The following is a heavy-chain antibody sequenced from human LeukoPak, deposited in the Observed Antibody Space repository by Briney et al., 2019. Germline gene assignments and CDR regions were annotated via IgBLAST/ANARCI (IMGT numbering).Heavy chain of an antibody. Sequence: GGSLRLSCAASGFTFNNYGMFWFRQAPGKGLDWVSFIRFDGSHKYYADSVKGRFTISRDNSKNTLYLQMNSLRAEDTAVYYCASIWFGSQGYFDYWGQGTLATVSS. CDR3: ASIWFGSQGYFDY. D-gene: IGHD3-10*01. J-gene: IGHJ4*02. CDR2: IRFDGSHK. V-gene: IGHV3-30*02. CDR1: GFTFNNYG.